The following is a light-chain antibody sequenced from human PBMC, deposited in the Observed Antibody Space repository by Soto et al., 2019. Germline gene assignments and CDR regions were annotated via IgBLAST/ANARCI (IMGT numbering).Light chain of an antibody. CDR2: GVS. J-gene: IGKJ2*01. CDR1: QSISRN. CDR3: QQYNDWPPYT. V-gene: IGKV3-15*01. Sequence: EIVLTQSPGTLSLSPGERATLSCRASQSISRNLAWYQQKPGRAPRLLIYGVSTRATGIPARFSGSGSETEFTLTISSLQSEDFAVYYCQQYNDWPPYTFGQGTKVDIK.